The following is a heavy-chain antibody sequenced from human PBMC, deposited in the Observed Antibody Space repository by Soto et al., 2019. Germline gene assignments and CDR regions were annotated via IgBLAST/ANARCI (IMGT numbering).Heavy chain of an antibody. CDR1: GGTFSSYA. J-gene: IGHJ4*02. Sequence: QVQLVQSGAEVKKPGSSVKVSCKASGGTFSSYAISWVRQAPGQGLEWMGGIIPIFGTANYAQKFQGRVTNTADESTSTAYMELSRLRSEDTAVYYCARGGITMVRGGITHFDYWGQGTLVTVSS. V-gene: IGHV1-69*01. CDR2: IIPIFGTA. D-gene: IGHD3-10*01. CDR3: ARGGITMVRGGITHFDY.